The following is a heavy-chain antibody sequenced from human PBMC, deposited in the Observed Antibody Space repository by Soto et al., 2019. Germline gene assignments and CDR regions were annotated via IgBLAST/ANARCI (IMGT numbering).Heavy chain of an antibody. Sequence: GASVKVSCKASGYTFTSYDINWVRQATGQGLEWMGWMNPNSGNTGYAQKFQGRVTMTRNTSISTAYMELSSLRSVDTATYYCAHSSYYGSGSHDYWGQGTLVTVSS. CDR3: AHSSYYGSGSHDY. V-gene: IGHV1-8*01. CDR1: GYTFTSYD. J-gene: IGHJ4*02. D-gene: IGHD3-10*01. CDR2: MNPNSGNT.